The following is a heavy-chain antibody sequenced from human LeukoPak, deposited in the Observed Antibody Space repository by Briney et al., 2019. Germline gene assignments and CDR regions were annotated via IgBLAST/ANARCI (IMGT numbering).Heavy chain of an antibody. CDR3: VRLRRNSDTSGFYYYYDF. V-gene: IGHV3-21*01. CDR2: ISVRSNYI. CDR1: GYTFSSYS. D-gene: IGHD3-22*01. Sequence: PGGSLRLSCLASGYTFSSYSINWVRQAPGMGLEWVSSISVRSNYIYYADSVRGRFRISRDDARDSLYLQMNSLRAEDTAVYYCVRLRRNSDTSGFYYYYDFWGQGTLVTVSS. J-gene: IGHJ4*02.